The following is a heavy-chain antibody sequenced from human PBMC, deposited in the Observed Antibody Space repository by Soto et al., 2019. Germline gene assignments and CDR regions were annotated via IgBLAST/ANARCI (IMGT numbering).Heavy chain of an antibody. J-gene: IGHJ3*02. V-gene: IGHV4-34*01. CDR2: INHSGST. CDR1: GGSFSGYY. CDR3: AALTYYYGSGSYYDAFDI. D-gene: IGHD3-10*01. Sequence: SETLSLTCAVYGGSFSGYYWSWIRQPPGKGLEWIGEINHSGSTNYNPSLKSRVTISVDTSKNQFSLKLSSVTAADTAVYYCAALTYYYGSGSYYDAFDIWGQGTMVTVSS.